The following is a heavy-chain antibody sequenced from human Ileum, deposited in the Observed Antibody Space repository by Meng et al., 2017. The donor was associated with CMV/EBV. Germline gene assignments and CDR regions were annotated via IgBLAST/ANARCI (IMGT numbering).Heavy chain of an antibody. CDR1: GFTFNTYW. CDR3: AKGGVTYNDFWSGYPEYFDY. Sequence: GESLKISCAASGFTFNTYWMHWVRQAPGKGLLWVSRIDSDGGRISYADSVKGRFTISRDNSENTVFLQMNSLRTDDTAVYYCAKGGVTYNDFWSGYPEYFDYWGQGTLVTVSS. J-gene: IGHJ4*02. V-gene: IGHV3-74*01. CDR2: IDSDGGRI. D-gene: IGHD3-3*01.